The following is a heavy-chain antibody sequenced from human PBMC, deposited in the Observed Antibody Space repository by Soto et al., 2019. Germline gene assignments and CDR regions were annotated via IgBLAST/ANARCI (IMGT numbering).Heavy chain of an antibody. CDR3: ERAYEYADPRDAFDT. J-gene: IGHJ3*02. CDR1: GGSFRGYY. CDR2: IKHSGST. D-gene: IGHD3-16*01. Sequence: PSETLSLTCAVYGGSFRGYYWSWIRQSPGKGLEWIGKIKHSGSTFHNPSLKSRVTISLDTSKNQISLKLSSVTAADTAVYYCERAYEYADPRDAFDTCGQGTVVTV. V-gene: IGHV4-34*01.